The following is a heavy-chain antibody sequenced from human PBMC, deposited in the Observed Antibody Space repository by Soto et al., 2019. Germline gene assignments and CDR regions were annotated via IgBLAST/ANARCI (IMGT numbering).Heavy chain of an antibody. CDR1: GFSLSTNGVS. V-gene: IGHV2-5*02. CDR2: IYWDDDK. Sequence: SGPTLVNPTQTLTLTCTFSGFSLSTNGVSVGWIRQPPGKALEWLALIYWDDDKRYSPSLNNRLTITKGTSKIQVVLTMTNMDPVDTATYFCAHTPPITVMTLYYFDYWGQGTLVTVSS. J-gene: IGHJ4*02. CDR3: AHTPPITVMTLYYFDY. D-gene: IGHD3-16*01.